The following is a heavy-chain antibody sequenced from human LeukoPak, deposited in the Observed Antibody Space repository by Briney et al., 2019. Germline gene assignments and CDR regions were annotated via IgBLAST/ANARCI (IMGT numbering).Heavy chain of an antibody. Sequence: GGSLRLSCAASGFTFSSYAMSWVRQAPGKGLEWVSAISGSGGSTYYADSVKGRFTISGDNSKNTLYLQMNSLRAEDTAVYYCAKDQYCSSTSCYTGYWGQGTLVTVSS. CDR3: AKDQYCSSTSCYTGY. CDR1: GFTFSSYA. CDR2: ISGSGGST. D-gene: IGHD2-2*02. V-gene: IGHV3-23*01. J-gene: IGHJ4*02.